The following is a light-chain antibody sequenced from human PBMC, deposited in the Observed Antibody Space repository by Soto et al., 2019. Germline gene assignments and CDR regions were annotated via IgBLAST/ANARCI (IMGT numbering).Light chain of an antibody. CDR3: QQYNNWPPA. V-gene: IGKV3-15*01. J-gene: IGKJ1*01. Sequence: TVMTQSPAILSASPGERVTLSCRASESVNTNLAWYQQKPGQGPRLLVYGASTRATGIPARFSGSGSGTEFALTITSLQSADFALSHCQQYNNWPPAFGQGTKVEMK. CDR2: GAS. CDR1: ESVNTN.